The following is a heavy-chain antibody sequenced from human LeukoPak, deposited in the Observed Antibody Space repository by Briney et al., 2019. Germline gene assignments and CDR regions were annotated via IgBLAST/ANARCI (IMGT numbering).Heavy chain of an antibody. D-gene: IGHD6-6*01. V-gene: IGHV1-69*04. CDR3: ARGLMAARPVAPFDY. CDR2: IIPILGIA. J-gene: IGHJ4*02. CDR1: GGTFSSYA. Sequence: SVKVSCKASGGTFSSYAISWVRQAPGQGLEWMGRIIPILGIANYAQKFQGRVTITADKSTSTAYMELSSLRSEDTAVYYCARGLMAARPVAPFDYWGQGTLVTVSS.